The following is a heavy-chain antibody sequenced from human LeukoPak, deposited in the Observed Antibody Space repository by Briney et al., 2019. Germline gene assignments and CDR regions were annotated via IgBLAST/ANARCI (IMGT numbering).Heavy chain of an antibody. CDR2: ITPMFGTT. Sequence: SVKVSCKASGYTFISYGISWVRLAPGQGLEWIGTITPMFGTTDYAQNFHDRVTIIADESTTTAYMELSSLRDEDTAVYYCARARYYYDSSGYVDYWGQGTLVTVSS. CDR1: GYTFISYG. J-gene: IGHJ4*02. D-gene: IGHD3-22*01. V-gene: IGHV1-69*13. CDR3: ARARYYYDSSGYVDY.